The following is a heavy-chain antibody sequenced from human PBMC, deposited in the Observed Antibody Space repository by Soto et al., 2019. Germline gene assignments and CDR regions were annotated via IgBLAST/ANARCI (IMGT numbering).Heavy chain of an antibody. CDR3: ARGRGRYSSGWSWFDP. D-gene: IGHD6-19*01. J-gene: IGHJ5*02. CDR1: GGTIRSPDW. CDR2: IFQSGST. V-gene: IGHV4-4*02. Sequence: SETLSLTCGVSGGTIRSPDWWTWVRQPPGKGLEWIGEIFQSGSTNYTPSLESRVTISVDKSKNQFSLTLTSVTAADTAVYFCARGRGRYSSGWSWFDPWGQGILVTVSS.